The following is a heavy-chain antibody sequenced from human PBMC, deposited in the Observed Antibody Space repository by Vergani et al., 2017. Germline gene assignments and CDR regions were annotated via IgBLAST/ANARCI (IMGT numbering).Heavy chain of an antibody. CDR2: IYTSGST. CDR3: ARGGQYYYDSSGYYDY. D-gene: IGHD3-22*01. CDR1: GGSISSGSYY. V-gene: IGHV4-61*02. Sequence: QVQLQESGPGLVKPSQTLSLTCTVSGGSISSGSYYWSWIRQPAGKGLEWIGRIYTSGSTNYTPSLKSRVTISVDTSKNQFSLKLSSVTAADTAVYYCARGGQYYYDSSGYYDYLGQGTLVTVSS. J-gene: IGHJ4*02.